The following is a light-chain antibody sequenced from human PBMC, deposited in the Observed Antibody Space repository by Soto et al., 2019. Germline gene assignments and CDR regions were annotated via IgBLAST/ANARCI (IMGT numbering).Light chain of an antibody. V-gene: IGLV2-14*01. Sequence: QSALTQPASVSVSPGQSITISCTGTSSDVGGYNYVSWYQQHPGKAPKLMIYEVSNRPSGVSNRSSGSKSGNTASLTISGLQAEDEADYYCSSYTSSTVYDFGTGTKVTVL. J-gene: IGLJ1*01. CDR3: SSYTSSTVYD. CDR2: EVS. CDR1: SSDVGGYNY.